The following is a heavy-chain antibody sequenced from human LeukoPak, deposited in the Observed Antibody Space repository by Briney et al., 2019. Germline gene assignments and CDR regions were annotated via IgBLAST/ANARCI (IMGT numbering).Heavy chain of an antibody. CDR1: GGSVSGYY. D-gene: IGHD2-21*02. Sequence: SETLSLTCTVSGGSVSGYYWSWIRQSPGKGLEWIGYIYYRGTTLYSPSLKSRVTMSIDTSENQFSLKLSSVTAADTDVYYCTRHDAVPVIRRGFDFWGQGTLVTVSS. CDR2: IYYRGTT. V-gene: IGHV4-59*08. J-gene: IGHJ4*02. CDR3: TRHDAVPVIRRGFDF.